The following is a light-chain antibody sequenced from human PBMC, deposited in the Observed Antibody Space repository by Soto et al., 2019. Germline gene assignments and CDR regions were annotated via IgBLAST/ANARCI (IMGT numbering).Light chain of an antibody. Sequence: QSALTQPASVSGSPGQSITISCTGTSSDVGGYNYVSWYQQHPGKAPKLMIYDVSNRPSGVSNRFSGSKSGNTASLTISGLQAEDEADYYCSSYTSSSTWGFGTGTKVTV. V-gene: IGLV2-14*01. CDR3: SSYTSSSTWG. CDR2: DVS. J-gene: IGLJ1*01. CDR1: SSDVGGYNY.